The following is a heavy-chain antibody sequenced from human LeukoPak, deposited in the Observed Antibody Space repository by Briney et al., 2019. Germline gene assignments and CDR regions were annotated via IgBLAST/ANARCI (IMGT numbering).Heavy chain of an antibody. CDR2: INHSGST. V-gene: IGHV4-34*01. D-gene: IGHD2-2*01. CDR3: ASMLGPASY. Sequence: SETLSLICAVYGGSFSGYYWSWIRQPPGKGLEWIGEINHSGSTNYNPSLKSRVTISVDTSKNQFSLKLSSVTAADTAVYYCASMLGPASYWGQGTLVTVSS. J-gene: IGHJ4*02. CDR1: GGSFSGYY.